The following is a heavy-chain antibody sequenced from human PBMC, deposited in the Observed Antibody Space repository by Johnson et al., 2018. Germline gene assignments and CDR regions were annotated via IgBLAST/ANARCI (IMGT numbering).Heavy chain of an antibody. J-gene: IGHJ6*02. D-gene: IGHD6-6*01. CDR2: MNPNSGNT. V-gene: IGHV1-8*01. Sequence: QVQLVQSGAEVKKPGASVWVSCKASGYPFTNYDINWVRQATGQGLEWMGWMNPNSGNTGYAQKFQGRVTMTRNTSISTAYMELSSRSSEDTAVYYCARDLAARPGALGMGVWGHGTPVTVSS. CDR1: GYPFTNYD. CDR3: ARDLAARPGALGMGV.